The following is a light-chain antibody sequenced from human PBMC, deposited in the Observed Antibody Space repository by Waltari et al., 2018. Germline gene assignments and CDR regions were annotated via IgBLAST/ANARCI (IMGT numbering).Light chain of an antibody. CDR3: HQYIFLPWT. Sequence: EVVLTQSPGTLSLSPGERATLSCRASQIISSSYLAWYQQKPGQAPRLLIYGSSSRATDIPDRVNGGASGTDFTLTISRLEPEDFAVYFCHQYIFLPWTFGQGTKVEIK. CDR2: GSS. J-gene: IGKJ1*01. V-gene: IGKV3-20*01. CDR1: QIISSSY.